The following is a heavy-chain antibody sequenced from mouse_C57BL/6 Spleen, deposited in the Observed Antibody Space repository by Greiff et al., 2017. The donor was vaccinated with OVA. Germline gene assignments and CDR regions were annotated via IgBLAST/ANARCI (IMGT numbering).Heavy chain of an antibody. V-gene: IGHV1-80*01. J-gene: IGHJ2*01. CDR3: ARTDYYGSSYRDY. CDR1: GYAFSSYW. D-gene: IGHD1-1*01. Sequence: QVQLQQSGPELVKPGASVKLSCKASGYAFSSYWMNWVKQRPGKGLEWIGQIYPGDGDTNYNGKFKGKATLTADKSSSTAYMQLSSLTSEDSAVYFCARTDYYGSSYRDYWGQGTTLTVSS. CDR2: IYPGDGDT.